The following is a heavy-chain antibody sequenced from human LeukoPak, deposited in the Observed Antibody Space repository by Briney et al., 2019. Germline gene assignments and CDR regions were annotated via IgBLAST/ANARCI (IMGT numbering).Heavy chain of an antibody. J-gene: IGHJ3*02. CDR2: IKQDGSEK. Sequence: PGGSLRLSCVASGFTFSNYWMSWVRQSPGKGLEWVANIKQDGSEKYYVDSVKGRFTISRDNAKNSLYLQMNTLRAEDTAVYYCARRFDIWGQGTMVTVSS. V-gene: IGHV3-7*02. CDR3: ARRFDI. CDR1: GFTFSNYW.